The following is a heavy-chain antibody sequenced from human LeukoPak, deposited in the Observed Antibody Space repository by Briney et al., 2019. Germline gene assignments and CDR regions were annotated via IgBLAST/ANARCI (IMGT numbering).Heavy chain of an antibody. V-gene: IGHV4-61*05. CDR2: IYFSGST. CDR1: GGSISSSSHY. D-gene: IGHD6-13*01. J-gene: IGHJ2*01. Sequence: SETLSLTCTASGGSISSSSHYWGWIRQPPGKGLECIGYIYFSGSTNYNPSLKSRVTISVDTSNNQFSLKLSSVTAADTAVYYCARGHKDSSWPAGYFDLWGRGTLVTVSS. CDR3: ARGHKDSSWPAGYFDL.